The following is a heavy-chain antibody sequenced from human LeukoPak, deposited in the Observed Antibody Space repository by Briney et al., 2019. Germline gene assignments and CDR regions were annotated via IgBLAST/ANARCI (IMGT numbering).Heavy chain of an antibody. J-gene: IGHJ4*02. D-gene: IGHD3-10*01. CDR2: IVSSGSVK. Sequence: GGSLRLSCTVSGFTFSDYYMSWIRQAPGKGLEWVSYIVSSGSVKYYADSVKGRFTISRDNAKNSLYLQMNSLRAEDTAVYYCARDGSGSYSASFDYWGQGTLVTVSS. CDR3: ARDGSGSYSASFDY. V-gene: IGHV3-11*04. CDR1: GFTFSDYY.